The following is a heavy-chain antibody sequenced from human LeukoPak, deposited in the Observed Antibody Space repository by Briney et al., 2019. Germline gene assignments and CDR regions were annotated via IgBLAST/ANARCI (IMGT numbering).Heavy chain of an antibody. J-gene: IGHJ4*02. CDR1: GGSISSSSYY. CDR2: IYYSGST. CDR3: ARQGAHYDILTGYFPALDY. V-gene: IGHV4-39*01. D-gene: IGHD3-9*01. Sequence: PSETLSLTCTVSGGSISSSSYYWGWIRQPPGKGLEWIGSIYYSGSTYYNPSLKSRVTISVDTSKNQFSLKLSSVTAADTAVYYCARQGAHYDILTGYFPALDYWGQGTLVTVSS.